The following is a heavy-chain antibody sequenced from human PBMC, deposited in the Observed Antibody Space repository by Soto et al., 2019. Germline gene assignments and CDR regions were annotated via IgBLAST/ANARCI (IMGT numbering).Heavy chain of an antibody. V-gene: IGHV3-23*01. Sequence: HPGGSLRLSCAASGFTFSSYAMWWVRQAPGKGLECVSAISGGGETTYYADSVKDRFTISRDNSKNTLYLQMNSLRAEDTAVYYCAKIGPIYAYCSRTSCPAYYFDYWGQGTLVTVSS. CDR2: ISGGGETT. D-gene: IGHD2-2*01. J-gene: IGHJ4*02. CDR3: AKIGPIYAYCSRTSCPAYYFDY. CDR1: GFTFSSYA.